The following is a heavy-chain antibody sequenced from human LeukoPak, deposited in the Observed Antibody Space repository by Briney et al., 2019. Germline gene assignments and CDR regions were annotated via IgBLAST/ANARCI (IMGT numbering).Heavy chain of an antibody. V-gene: IGHV3-9*01. CDR2: ITWSSGII. CDR3: AKGMTTVTTFFDY. D-gene: IGHD4-17*01. CDR1: GFTFDNYA. J-gene: IGHJ4*02. Sequence: GGSLRLSCAASGFTFDNYAMYWVRQPPGKGLEWVSSITWSSGIIAYADSVKGRFTISRDNAKNSLYLQMNSLRSEDTALYYCAKGMTTVTTFFDYWGQGTLVTVSS.